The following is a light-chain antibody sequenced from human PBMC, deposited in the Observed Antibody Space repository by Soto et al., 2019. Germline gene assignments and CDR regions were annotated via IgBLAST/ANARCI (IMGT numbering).Light chain of an antibody. CDR1: SSEVGGYNY. Sequence: QSALTQPASVSGSPGRSITISCTGTSSEVGGYNYVSWDQQHPGKAPKVMICEVINRPSGVSNRFSGSKSSNTASLTISGLQAEDEADYYCTSYTSSSTLVFGTGTKVTVL. CDR2: EVI. J-gene: IGLJ1*01. CDR3: TSYTSSSTLV. V-gene: IGLV2-14*01.